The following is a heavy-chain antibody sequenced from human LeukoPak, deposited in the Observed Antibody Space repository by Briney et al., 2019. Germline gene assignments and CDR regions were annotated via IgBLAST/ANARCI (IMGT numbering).Heavy chain of an antibody. CDR2: IYYSGSP. CDR3: ATWRTAKTGFDY. D-gene: IGHD1-1*01. V-gene: IGHV4-39*01. Sequence: SETLSLTCSVSGASISSSSYYWAWIRQPPGKGLECIGSIYYSGSPYYNPSLKSRVTISVDTSKNQFSLRLSSVTAADTAVYYCATWRTAKTGFDYWGQGTLVTVSS. CDR1: GASISSSSYY. J-gene: IGHJ4*02.